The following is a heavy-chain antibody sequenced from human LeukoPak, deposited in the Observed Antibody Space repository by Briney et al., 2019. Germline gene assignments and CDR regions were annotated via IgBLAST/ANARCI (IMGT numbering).Heavy chain of an antibody. CDR1: GGSISSYY. CDR3: ARDLSVAFGGVIVPYYFDY. Sequence: PSETLSLTCTVSGGSISSYYWSWIRQPAGKGLEWIGRIYTSGSTNYNPSLKSRVTMSVDTSKNQFSLKLSSVTAADTAVYYCARDLSVAFGGVIVPYYFDYWGQRTLVTVSS. CDR2: IYTSGST. D-gene: IGHD3-16*02. V-gene: IGHV4-4*07. J-gene: IGHJ4*02.